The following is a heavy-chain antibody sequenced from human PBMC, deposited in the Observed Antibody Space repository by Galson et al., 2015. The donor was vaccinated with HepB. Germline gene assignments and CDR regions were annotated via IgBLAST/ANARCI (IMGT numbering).Heavy chain of an antibody. CDR3: AFSPYSGSFDHVRNFDY. Sequence: SCKASGGTFSSYTISWVRQAPGQGLEWMGRIIPIPGIANYAQKFQGRVTITADKSTSTAYMELSSLRSEDTAVYYCAFSPYSGSFDHVRNFDYWGQGTLVTVSS. V-gene: IGHV1-69*02. CDR1: GGTFSSYT. J-gene: IGHJ4*02. D-gene: IGHD1-26*01. CDR2: IIPIPGIA.